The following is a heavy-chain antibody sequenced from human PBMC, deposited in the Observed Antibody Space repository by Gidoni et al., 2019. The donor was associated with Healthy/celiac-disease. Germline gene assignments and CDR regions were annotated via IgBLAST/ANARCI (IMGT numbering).Heavy chain of an antibody. CDR1: GLPFSSYA. Sequence: EVQLLESGGGLGQPGGSLRRSCAASGLPFSSYALSWVRQAPGKGLEWVSAISGSGGSTYSADSVKGRFTISRDNSKNTLYLQMNSLRAEDTAVYYCAKSNTPGGLFDYWGQGTLVTVSS. CDR3: AKSNTPGGLFDY. V-gene: IGHV3-23*01. D-gene: IGHD4-4*01. CDR2: ISGSGGST. J-gene: IGHJ4*02.